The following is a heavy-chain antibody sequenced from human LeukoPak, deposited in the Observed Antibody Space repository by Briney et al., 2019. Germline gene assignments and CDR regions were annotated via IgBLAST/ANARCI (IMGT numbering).Heavy chain of an antibody. J-gene: IGHJ4*02. CDR3: ARPNCYDASGYYYFDY. CDR1: GFTLANYA. D-gene: IGHD3-22*01. V-gene: IGHV3-23*01. CDR2: IGGRGGST. Sequence: GGSLRLSCAASGFTLANYAMNWVRQAPGKGLEWGSNIGGRGGSTLYADSVKGRFTISRDHSKNSVYLQMNSLRVEDTAVYYCARPNCYDASGYYYFDYWGQGTLVTVSS.